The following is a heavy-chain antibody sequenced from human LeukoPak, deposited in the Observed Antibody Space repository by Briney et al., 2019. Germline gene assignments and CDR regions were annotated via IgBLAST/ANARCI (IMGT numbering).Heavy chain of an antibody. V-gene: IGHV3-7*01. CDR1: GFTFSSYW. J-gene: IGHJ6*02. CDR3: ARESNFWRGPAPPKYYGMDV. Sequence: GGSLRLSCAASGFTFSSYWMSWVRQAPGKGLEWVANVMQDGSEKYYVDSVKGRFTISRDNAKNSLYLQMNSLRAEDTAVYYCARESNFWRGPAPPKYYGMDVWGQGTTVTVSS. D-gene: IGHD3-3*01. CDR2: VMQDGSEK.